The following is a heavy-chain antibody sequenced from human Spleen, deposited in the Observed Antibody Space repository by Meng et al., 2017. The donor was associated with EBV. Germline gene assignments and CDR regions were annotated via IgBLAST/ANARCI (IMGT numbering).Heavy chain of an antibody. Sequence: QLRLQGPGPGLVRPSGTLSRTCGVSGATVCSDNWWTWVRQPPGQGLEWIGEIFHSGSTAYNPFLKSRVTISLDKSNNQVSLKLNSVTAADTAVYYCARIGVAASWDYWGQGTLVTVSS. CDR2: IFHSGST. CDR1: GATVCSDNW. D-gene: IGHD6-19*01. V-gene: IGHV4-4*02. J-gene: IGHJ4*02. CDR3: ARIGVAASWDY.